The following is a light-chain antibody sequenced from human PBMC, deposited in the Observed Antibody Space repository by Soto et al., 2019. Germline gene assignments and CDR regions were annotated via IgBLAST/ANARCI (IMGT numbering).Light chain of an antibody. V-gene: IGKV1-5*01. J-gene: IGKJ5*01. CDR1: QSISRW. CDR2: DAS. Sequence: DIQMTQSPSTLPASVEDRVTITCRASQSISRWLAWYQQKPGKAPKILISDASILENGVPSRFSGTGSGTEFTLTISNLQPDDFATYFCQQHNSFSLITFGQGTRLEIK. CDR3: QQHNSFSLIT.